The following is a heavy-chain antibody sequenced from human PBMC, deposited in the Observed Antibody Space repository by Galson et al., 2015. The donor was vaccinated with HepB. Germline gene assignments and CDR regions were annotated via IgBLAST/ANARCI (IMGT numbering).Heavy chain of an antibody. D-gene: IGHD4-17*01. J-gene: IGHJ4*01. Sequence: SLRLSCAASGFIFREFGIHWVRQIPGKGLEWVVGIWADGSHQNYADSVKGRFTISRDNSKNIVYLQMNRLRDGDTGLYYCTREAHVTVPAFDH. CDR2: IWADGSHQ. CDR1: GFIFREFG. CDR3: TREAHVTVPAFDH. V-gene: IGHV3-33*01.